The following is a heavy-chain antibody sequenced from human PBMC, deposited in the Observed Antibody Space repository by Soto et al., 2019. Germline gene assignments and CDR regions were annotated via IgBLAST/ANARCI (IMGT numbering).Heavy chain of an antibody. CDR3: AFPTISSTGQLGFDY. V-gene: IGHV3-23*01. J-gene: IGHJ4*02. Sequence: GGSLRLSCAASGSTFSSYAMSWVRQAPGKGLEWVSGISGSGGSIYYADSVKGRFTISRDNSKKTLYLLMNSLRAEDTAVYYCAFPTISSTGQLGFDYWGQGTLVTVSS. D-gene: IGHD1-1*01. CDR2: ISGSGGSI. CDR1: GSTFSSYA.